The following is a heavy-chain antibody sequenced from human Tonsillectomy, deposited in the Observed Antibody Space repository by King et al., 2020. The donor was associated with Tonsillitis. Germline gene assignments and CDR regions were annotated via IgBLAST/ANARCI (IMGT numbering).Heavy chain of an antibody. CDR1: GGSVSSGSYY. CDR3: ARGSAVVKNGMDV. Sequence: VQLQESGPGLVKPSETLSLTCTVSGGSVSSGSYYWSWIRQPPGKGLEWIGYIYYSGSTNNNPSLKSRVSTSIDTSKNQFSLKLSSVTAVDTAVYYCARGSAVVKNGMDVWGQGTTVTVSS. D-gene: IGHD4-23*01. V-gene: IGHV4-61*01. J-gene: IGHJ6*02. CDR2: IYYSGST.